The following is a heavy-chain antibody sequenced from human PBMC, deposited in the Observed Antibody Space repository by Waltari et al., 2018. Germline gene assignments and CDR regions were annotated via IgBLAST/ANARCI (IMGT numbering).Heavy chain of an antibody. CDR1: GLTFSRYA. CDR3: AKYGYSSSSQPGNY. D-gene: IGHD6-6*01. V-gene: IGHV3-23*01. CDR2: ISGSGGST. Sequence: EVQLLASGGGLVQPGGSLRLSCAASGLTFSRYAMSWVSPAPGKGLEWVSAISGSGGSTYYADSVKGRFTISRDNSKNTLYLQMNSLRAEDTAVYYCAKYGYSSSSQPGNYWGQGTLVTVSS. J-gene: IGHJ4*02.